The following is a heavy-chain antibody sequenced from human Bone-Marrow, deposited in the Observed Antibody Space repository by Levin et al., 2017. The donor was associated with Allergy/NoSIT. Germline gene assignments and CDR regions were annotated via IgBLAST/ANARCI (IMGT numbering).Heavy chain of an antibody. J-gene: IGHJ4*02. CDR2: MNPNNSNT. CDR3: ARGGNMVRGVMLDY. V-gene: IGHV1-8*01. CDR1: GYTFTSYG. Sequence: ASVKVSCKVSGYTFTSYGIDWVRQATGQGLEWMGWMNPNNSNTGFAQKFQGRLTMTRNTSMNTAYMELSSLRSEDTAVYYCARGGNMVRGVMLDYWGQGTLVTVSS. D-gene: IGHD3-10*01.